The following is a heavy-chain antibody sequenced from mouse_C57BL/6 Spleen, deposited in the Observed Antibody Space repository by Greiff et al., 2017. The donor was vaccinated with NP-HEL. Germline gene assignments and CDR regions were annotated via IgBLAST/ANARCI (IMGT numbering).Heavy chain of an antibody. CDR2: IRSKSSNYAT. D-gene: IGHD1-1*01. V-gene: IGHV10-3*01. Sequence: EVHLVESGGGLVQPKGSLKLSCAASGFTFNTYAMHWVRQAPGKGLEWVARIRSKSSNYATYYADSVKDRFPISRDDSQSMLYLQMNNLKTEDTAMYYCVRAAPITTVRRDYAMDYWGQGTSVTVSS. CDR1: GFTFNTYA. J-gene: IGHJ4*01. CDR3: VRAAPITTVRRDYAMDY.